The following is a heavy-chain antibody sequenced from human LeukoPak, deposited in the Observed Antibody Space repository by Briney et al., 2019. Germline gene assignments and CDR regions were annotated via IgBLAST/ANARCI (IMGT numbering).Heavy chain of an antibody. V-gene: IGHV3-33*01. J-gene: IGHJ6*04. D-gene: IGHD3-22*01. CDR3: AREGRDYYEYYYCGMDV. CDR2: IWYDGSNK. CDR1: GFTFSSYG. Sequence: PGRSLRLSCAASGFTFSSYGMHWVRQAPGKGLEWVAVIWYDGSNKYYADSVKGRFTISRDNSKNTLYLQMNSLRAEDTAVYYCAREGRDYYEYYYCGMDVWGKGTTVTVSS.